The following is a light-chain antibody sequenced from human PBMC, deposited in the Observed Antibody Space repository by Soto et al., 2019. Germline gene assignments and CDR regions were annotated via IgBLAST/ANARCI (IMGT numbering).Light chain of an antibody. CDR3: QESDSFPYT. V-gene: IGKV1-39*01. CDR2: GAT. Sequence: DIRMTQSPSSLSASVGDRVTITCRASQTISIYLNWYQVKPGKAPNLLIYGATRLQTRVPSRFTGSGSGTEFSLTITSLQPEDLATYFCQESDSFPYTFGQGTRLEIK. J-gene: IGKJ2*01. CDR1: QTISIY.